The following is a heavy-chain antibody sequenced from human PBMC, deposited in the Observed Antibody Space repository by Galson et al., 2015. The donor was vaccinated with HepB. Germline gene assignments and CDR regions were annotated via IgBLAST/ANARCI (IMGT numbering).Heavy chain of an antibody. D-gene: IGHD4-17*01. CDR1: GFTFSSYS. J-gene: IGHJ4*02. CDR2: ISSSSSYI. V-gene: IGHV3-21*01. Sequence: SLRLSCAASGFTFSSYSMNWVRQAPGKGLEWVSSISSSSSYIYYADSVKGRFTISRDNAKNSLYLQMNSPRAEDTAVYYCARDMSTVTPLYYFDYWGQGTLVTVSS. CDR3: ARDMSTVTPLYYFDY.